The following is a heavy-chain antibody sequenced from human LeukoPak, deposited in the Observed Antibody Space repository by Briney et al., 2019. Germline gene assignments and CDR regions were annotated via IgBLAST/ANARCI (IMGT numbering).Heavy chain of an antibody. Sequence: PVRASCKPFGGMVSSYAIIWVRQAPGHGLEWIGRIYAICGTANYAQTSQGSVTIITDEKTSTAYMELSSLRSEDTAVYYCAPIDSGYVGYWGQGTLVTVSS. D-gene: IGHD5-12*01. CDR1: GGMVSSYA. CDR2: IYAICGTA. CDR3: APIDSGYVGY. V-gene: IGHV1-69*05. J-gene: IGHJ4*02.